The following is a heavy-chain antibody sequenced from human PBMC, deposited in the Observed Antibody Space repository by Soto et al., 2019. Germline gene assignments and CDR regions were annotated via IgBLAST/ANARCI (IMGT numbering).Heavy chain of an antibody. Sequence: QVQLVQSGAEVKKPGCSVKVSCKASGGTFSSYSINWVRQAPGQGLEWMGEIIPIFGTANYAQKFQGRVTITADESTSTAYMKLSSLRSEDTAVYYCARDGGRHSGGIDYWGQGTLVTVSS. J-gene: IGHJ4*02. CDR2: IIPIFGTA. CDR1: GGTFSSYS. D-gene: IGHD1-26*01. V-gene: IGHV1-69*01. CDR3: ARDGGRHSGGIDY.